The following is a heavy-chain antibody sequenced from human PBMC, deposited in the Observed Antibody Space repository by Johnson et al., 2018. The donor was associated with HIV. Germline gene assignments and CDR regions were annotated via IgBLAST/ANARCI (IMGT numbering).Heavy chain of an antibody. Sequence: VHLVESGGDLLQPGGSLRLSCAASGFTFSNYAMSWVRQAPGKGLEWVSAISGSGANTYYVASAKGRFTISRDNSKNTLYLQMNSLRPEDTAVYYCAKTLGYDSSGYHDGFDIWGQGTLVTVSS. J-gene: IGHJ3*02. CDR3: AKTLGYDSSGYHDGFDI. CDR2: ISGSGANT. D-gene: IGHD3-22*01. V-gene: IGHV3-23*04. CDR1: GFTFSNYA.